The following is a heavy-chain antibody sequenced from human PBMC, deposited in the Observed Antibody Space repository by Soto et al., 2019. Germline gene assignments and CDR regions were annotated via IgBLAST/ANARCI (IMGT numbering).Heavy chain of an antibody. CDR3: ARGGYCSGGSCYSSGMPPPQKPHNYYYYYYMDV. J-gene: IGHJ6*03. D-gene: IGHD2-15*01. CDR2: MNPNSGNT. Sequence: ASVKVSCKASGYTFTSYDINWVRQATGQGLEWMGWMNPNSGNTGYAQKFQGRVTMTRNTSISTAYMELSSLRSEDTAVYYCARGGYCSGGSCYSSGMPPPQKPHNYYYYYYMDVWGKGTTVTVSS. CDR1: GYTFTSYD. V-gene: IGHV1-8*01.